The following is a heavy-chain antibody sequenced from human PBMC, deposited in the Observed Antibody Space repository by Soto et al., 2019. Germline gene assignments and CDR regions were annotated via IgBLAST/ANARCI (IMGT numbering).Heavy chain of an antibody. CDR2: IYYSGST. D-gene: IGHD3-3*01. J-gene: IGHJ5*02. Sequence: PSETLSLTCTVSGGSISSYYWSWIRQPPGKGLEWIGYIYYSGSTNYNPSLKSRVTISVDTSKNQFSLKLSSVTAADTAVYYCARVRFLEWFRWFDPWGQGTLVTVSS. CDR1: GGSISSYY. CDR3: ARVRFLEWFRWFDP. V-gene: IGHV4-59*01.